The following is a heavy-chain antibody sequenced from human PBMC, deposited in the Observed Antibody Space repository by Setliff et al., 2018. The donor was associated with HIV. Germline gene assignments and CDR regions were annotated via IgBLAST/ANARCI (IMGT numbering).Heavy chain of an antibody. J-gene: IGHJ4*02. CDR2: ISSRSTYI. CDR3: ARYNWNPLGYRFDY. D-gene: IGHD1-20*01. CDR1: GLTFSNYW. V-gene: IGHV3-21*04. Sequence: PGGSLRLSCVASGLTFSNYWMHWVRQAPGKGLVWVSSISSRSTYIYYAESVKGRFTISRDNAKNSLYLQLNSLRAEDTAVYYCARYNWNPLGYRFDYWGQGTLVTVSS.